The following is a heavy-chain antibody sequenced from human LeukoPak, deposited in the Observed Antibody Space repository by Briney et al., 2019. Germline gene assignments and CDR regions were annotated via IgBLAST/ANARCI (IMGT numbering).Heavy chain of an antibody. CDR2: ISYDGSNK. CDR3: ARGPKWELFWFDY. CDR1: GFTFSSYA. D-gene: IGHD1-26*01. Sequence: GGSLRLFCAASGFTFSSYAMHWVRQAPGKGLEWVAVISYDGSNKYYADSVKGRFTISRDNSKNMLYLQMNSLRAEDTAVYYCARGPKWELFWFDYWGQGTLVTVSS. J-gene: IGHJ4*02. V-gene: IGHV3-30-3*01.